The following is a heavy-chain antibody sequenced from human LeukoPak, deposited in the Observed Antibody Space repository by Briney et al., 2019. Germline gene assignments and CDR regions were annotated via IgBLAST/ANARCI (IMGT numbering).Heavy chain of an antibody. V-gene: IGHV3-23*01. CDR2: ISGSGSST. Sequence: GGSLRLSCAASGFTFTNYAMNWVRQAPGKGLEWVSTISGSGSSTYIADSVEGRFAISRDNSKNTVLLQMSSLRAEDTAVYYCARDYGLDYWGQGTLVTVSS. CDR3: ARDYGLDY. J-gene: IGHJ4*02. CDR1: GFTFTNYA. D-gene: IGHD4-17*01.